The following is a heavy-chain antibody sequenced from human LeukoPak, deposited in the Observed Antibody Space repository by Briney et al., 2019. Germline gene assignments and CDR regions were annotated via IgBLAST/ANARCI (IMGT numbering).Heavy chain of an antibody. CDR1: GFTFSSYS. Sequence: GGSLRLSCAASGFTFSSYSMNWVRQAPGKGLEWVSSISSSRSYIYYADSVKGRFTISRDNAKNSLYLQMNSLRAEDTAVYYCASYYGSGSYSPFDLWGQGTLVTVSS. D-gene: IGHD3-10*01. J-gene: IGHJ5*02. CDR2: ISSSRSYI. CDR3: ASYYGSGSYSPFDL. V-gene: IGHV3-21*01.